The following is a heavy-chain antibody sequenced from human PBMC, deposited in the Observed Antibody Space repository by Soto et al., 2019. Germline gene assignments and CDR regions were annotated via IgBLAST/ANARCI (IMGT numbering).Heavy chain of an antibody. CDR2: IDESGGTA. Sequence: PGGSLRLACAASWLIFNAYAMNVVRKAPWKGLELVASIDESGGTAYYAESVRGRFAISRDNSISTLFLQMSSLRAEDKDLYYCAHTRGYGVFDAVDIWGQGTLVPVYS. CDR3: AHTRGYGVFDAVDI. V-gene: IGHV3-23*01. J-gene: IGHJ3*02. CDR1: WLIFNAYA. D-gene: IGHD4-17*01.